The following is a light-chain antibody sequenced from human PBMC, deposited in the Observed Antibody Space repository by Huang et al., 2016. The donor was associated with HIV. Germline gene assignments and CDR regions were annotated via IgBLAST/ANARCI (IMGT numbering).Light chain of an antibody. CDR2: GAS. CDR3: QQSYSTPPA. V-gene: IGKV1-39*01. CDR1: QSISSH. Sequence: DIQMTQSPSSLSASVGDRVTITCRASQSISSHLNWYQQKPGKAPKLLIYGASRLQSGVPSRFSGSGSGTDFSLTISSLQPEDFTTYYCQQSYSTPPAFGGGTKVEIK. J-gene: IGKJ4*01.